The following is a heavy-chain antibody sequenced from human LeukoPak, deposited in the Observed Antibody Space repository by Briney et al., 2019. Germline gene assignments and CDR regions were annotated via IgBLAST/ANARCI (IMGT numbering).Heavy chain of an antibody. J-gene: IGHJ5*02. D-gene: IGHD1-26*01. Sequence: SETLSLTCTVSGGSISSYYWSWIRQPPGKGLEWIGYIYYSGSTNYNPSLKSRVTISVDTSKNQFSLKLSSVTAADTAVYYCARSEGFSGSYPGGFDPWGQGTLVTVSS. CDR1: GGSISSYY. CDR2: IYYSGST. V-gene: IGHV4-59*01. CDR3: ARSEGFSGSYPGGFDP.